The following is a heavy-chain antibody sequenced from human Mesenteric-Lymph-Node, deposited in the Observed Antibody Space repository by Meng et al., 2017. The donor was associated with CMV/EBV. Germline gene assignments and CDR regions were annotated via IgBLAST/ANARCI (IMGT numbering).Heavy chain of an antibody. J-gene: IGHJ5*02. Sequence: MVSCRASGGAFNKCTMNWVRQTPRQGLEWMGGIIPSFPTPNYAQKLQGGVTITMDDSTKTAYMEMSRLRYEDAAVYYCARLDSSGPWGQGTLVTVSS. D-gene: IGHD3-22*01. CDR3: ARLDSSGP. CDR2: IIPSFPTP. V-gene: IGHV1-69*05. CDR1: GGAFNKCT.